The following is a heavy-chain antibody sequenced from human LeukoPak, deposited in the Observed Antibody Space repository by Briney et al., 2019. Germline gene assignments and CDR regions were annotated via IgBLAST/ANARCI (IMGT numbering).Heavy chain of an antibody. Sequence: GGSLRLSCVASGFSLSNYAMHWVRRAPGKGLGWVAAIWFDGSKTYYEDSVKGRFTISRDTSANTLFLQMNSLAAEDTAMYYCARATPYDWHFGLWGRGTLVVVSS. CDR1: GFSLSNYA. V-gene: IGHV3-33*02. CDR2: IWFDGSKT. D-gene: IGHD4-17*01. CDR3: ARATPYDWHFGL. J-gene: IGHJ2*01.